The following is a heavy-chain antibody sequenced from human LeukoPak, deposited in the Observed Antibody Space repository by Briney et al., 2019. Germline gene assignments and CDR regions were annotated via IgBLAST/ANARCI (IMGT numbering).Heavy chain of an antibody. Sequence: GRSLRLSCAASGFTFSSYAMHWVRQAPGKGLEWVAVISYDGSNKYYADSVKGRFTISRDNSKNTLYLQMSSLRAEDTAVYYCATLTTVRDYWGQGTPVTVSS. CDR3: ATLTTVRDY. D-gene: IGHD4-17*01. CDR2: ISYDGSNK. V-gene: IGHV3-30-3*01. J-gene: IGHJ4*02. CDR1: GFTFSSYA.